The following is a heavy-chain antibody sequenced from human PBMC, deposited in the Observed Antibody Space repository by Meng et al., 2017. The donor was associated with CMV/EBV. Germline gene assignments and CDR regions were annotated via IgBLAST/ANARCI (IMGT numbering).Heavy chain of an antibody. CDR2: INPNSGGT. J-gene: IGHJ6*02. CDR3: ARAPYSSSSYYYYGMDV. CDR1: GYTFTGYY. V-gene: IGHV1-2*02. Sequence: ASVKVSCKASGYTFTGYYMHWVRQAPGQGLEWMGWINPNSGGTNYAQKFQGRVTMTRDTSTSTVYMELSSLRSEDTAVYYCARAPYSSSSYYYYGMDVWGQGTTVTVSS. D-gene: IGHD6-6*01.